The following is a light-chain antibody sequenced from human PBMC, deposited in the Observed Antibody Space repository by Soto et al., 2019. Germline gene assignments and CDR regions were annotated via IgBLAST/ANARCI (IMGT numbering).Light chain of an antibody. CDR2: AAS. Sequence: DIQTTQSPSSLSASVGDRVTITCRASQSISNNLNWYHQKPGKPPKLLIFAASTLQSGVPSRFSGGGSGTDFTLTINSLQPEDFATYYCQQTYSSSTFGPGTKVDIK. V-gene: IGKV1-39*01. J-gene: IGKJ3*01. CDR3: QQTYSSST. CDR1: QSISNN.